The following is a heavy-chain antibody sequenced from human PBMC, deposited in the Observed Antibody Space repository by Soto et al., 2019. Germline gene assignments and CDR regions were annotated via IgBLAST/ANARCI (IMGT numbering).Heavy chain of an antibody. D-gene: IGHD3-3*02. CDR1: GDSIISSDFY. J-gene: IGHJ5*02. CDR2: IFYLGSS. V-gene: IGHV4-39*01. Sequence: ETLSLTCTVSGDSIISSDFYWGWVRQPPGKGLEWIGSIFYLGSSYYNPSLKSRVTMSVDTSKNQFSLRLRSVTAADTALYFCARHSLALRKNNWFDPWGQGIMVTVSS. CDR3: ARHSLALRKNNWFDP.